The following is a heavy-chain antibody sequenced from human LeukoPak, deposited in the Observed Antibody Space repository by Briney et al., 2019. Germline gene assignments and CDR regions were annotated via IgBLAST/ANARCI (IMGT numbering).Heavy chain of an antibody. CDR1: GGSIRSSYYY. V-gene: IGHV3-21*01. CDR2: ISSNNRYI. CDR3: ARDHDRHFDWLSYFQY. Sequence: ETLSLTCTVSGGSIRSSYYYWGWVRQAPGKGLEWVSSISSNNRYIYYADSVKGRFTISRDNAKNSTFLQMNSLRAEDTAVYYCARDHDRHFDWLSYFQYWGQGTLVTVSS. D-gene: IGHD3-9*01. J-gene: IGHJ1*01.